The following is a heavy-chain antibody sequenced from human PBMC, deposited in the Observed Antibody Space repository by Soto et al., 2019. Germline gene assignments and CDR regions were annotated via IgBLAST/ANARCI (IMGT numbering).Heavy chain of an antibody. CDR2: INPSGGST. CDR3: ARRVGGEGYFDWLFDY. V-gene: IGHV1-46*03. Sequence: AASVKVSCKASGYTFTSYYMHWVRQAPGQGLEWMGIINPSGGSTSYAQKFQGRVTMTRDTSTSTVYMELSSLRSEDTAVYYCARRVGGEGYFDWLFDYWGQGTLVTVSS. J-gene: IGHJ4*02. D-gene: IGHD3-9*01. CDR1: GYTFTSYY.